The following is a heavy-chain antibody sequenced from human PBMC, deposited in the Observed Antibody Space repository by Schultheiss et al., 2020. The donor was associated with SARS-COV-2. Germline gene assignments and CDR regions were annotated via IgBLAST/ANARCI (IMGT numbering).Heavy chain of an antibody. J-gene: IGHJ6*03. Sequence: ASVKVSCKASGYTFTGYYMHWVRQAPGQGLEWMGIINPSGGSTSYAQKFQGRVTITADKSTSTAYMELRSLRSEDTAVYYCARARGSCSRPDCYSADMDVWGKGTTVTVSS. CDR1: GYTFTGYY. V-gene: IGHV1-46*01. CDR3: ARARGSCSRPDCYSADMDV. CDR2: INPSGGST. D-gene: IGHD2-21*02.